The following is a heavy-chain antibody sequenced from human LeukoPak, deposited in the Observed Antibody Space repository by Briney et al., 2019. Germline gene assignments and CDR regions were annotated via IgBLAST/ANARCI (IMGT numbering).Heavy chain of an antibody. V-gene: IGHV4-59*08. CDR2: ISSAGGT. J-gene: IGHJ4*02. CDR3: ARVGDTSGYFYYFDY. Sequence: SETLSLTCAVSGGSISSFYWSWVRQPPGKGLEWVGYISSAGGTTYNPSLKGRVSMSIDTSKNQFSLRLTSVTAADTALYYCARVGDTSGYFYYFDYWGQGTLVSVSS. CDR1: GGSISSFY. D-gene: IGHD3-22*01.